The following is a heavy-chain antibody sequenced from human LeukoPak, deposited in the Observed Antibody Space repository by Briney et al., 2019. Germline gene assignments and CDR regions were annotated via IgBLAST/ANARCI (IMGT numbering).Heavy chain of an antibody. V-gene: IGHV4-30-4*08. J-gene: IGHJ3*02. CDR2: IYYSGST. D-gene: IGHD2-2*01. CDR1: GGSISSGDYY. CDR3: ARDGSVVVPAAMGAFDI. Sequence: TSQTLSLTCTVSGGSISSGDYYWSWIRQPPGKGLEWIGYIYYSGSTYYNPSLKSRVTISVDTSKNQFSLKLSSVTAADTAVYYCARDGSVVVPAAMGAFDIWGQGTMVTVS.